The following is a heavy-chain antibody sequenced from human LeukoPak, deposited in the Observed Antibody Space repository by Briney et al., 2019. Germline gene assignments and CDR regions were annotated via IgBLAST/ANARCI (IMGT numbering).Heavy chain of an antibody. CDR2: ISAYNGNK. V-gene: IGHV1-18*01. Sequence: ASVKVSCKASGYTFTSYGISWVRQAPGQGLEWMGWISAYNGNKNYAQKLQGRVTMTTDTSTSTAYMELRSLRSDDTAVCYCAREISGSIVVVPAAILRALWFDPWGQGTLVTVSS. CDR1: GYTFTSYG. J-gene: IGHJ5*02. D-gene: IGHD2-2*02. CDR3: AREISGSIVVVPAAILRALWFDP.